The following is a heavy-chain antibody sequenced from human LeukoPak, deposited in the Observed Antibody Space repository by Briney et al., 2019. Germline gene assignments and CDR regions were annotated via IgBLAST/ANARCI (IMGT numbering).Heavy chain of an antibody. J-gene: IGHJ6*02. CDR3: ARAEGCSSTSCYYYYGMDV. V-gene: IGHV3-21*01. CDR1: GFTFSSYS. Sequence: GGTLRLSCAASGFTFSSYSMNWVRQAPGKGLEWVSSISSSSSYIYYADSGKGRFTISRDNAKNSLYLQMNSLRAEDTAVYYCARAEGCSSTSCYYYYGMDVWGQGTTVTVSS. D-gene: IGHD2-2*01. CDR2: ISSSSSYI.